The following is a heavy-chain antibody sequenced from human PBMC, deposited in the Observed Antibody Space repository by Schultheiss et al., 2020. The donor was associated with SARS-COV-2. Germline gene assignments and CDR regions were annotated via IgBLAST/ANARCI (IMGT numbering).Heavy chain of an antibody. CDR1: GYTFTGYC. Sequence: ASVKVSCKASGYTFTGYCMHWVRQAPGQGLEWMGWINPNSGGTNYAQKFQGRVTMTRDTSISTAYMELSSLRAEDTAVYYCAREAVVVPAATEGGHGYWYFDLWGRGTRVTVSS. J-gene: IGHJ2*01. D-gene: IGHD2-2*01. CDR3: AREAVVVPAATEGGHGYWYFDL. V-gene: IGHV1-2*02. CDR2: INPNSGGT.